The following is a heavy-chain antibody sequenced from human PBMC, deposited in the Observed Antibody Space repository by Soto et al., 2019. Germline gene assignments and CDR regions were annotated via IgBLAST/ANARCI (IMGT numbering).Heavy chain of an antibody. CDR2: IIPIFGTA. CDR3: ARIPFKYSGILHAFDI. Sequence: SVKVSCKASGGTFSSYAISWVRQAPGQGLEWMGGIIPIFGTANYAQTFQGRVTITADESTSTAYMELSSLRSEDTAVYYCARIPFKYSGILHAFDIWGQGTMVTVS. CDR1: GGTFSSYA. J-gene: IGHJ3*02. V-gene: IGHV1-69*13. D-gene: IGHD1-26*01.